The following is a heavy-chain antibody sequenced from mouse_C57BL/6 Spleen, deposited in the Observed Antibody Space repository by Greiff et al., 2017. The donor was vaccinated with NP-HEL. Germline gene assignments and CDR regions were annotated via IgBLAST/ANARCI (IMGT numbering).Heavy chain of an antibody. CDR3: TRESYYGSRYYAMDY. V-gene: IGHV1-69*01. CDR2: IDPSDSYT. CDR1: GYTFTSYW. J-gene: IGHJ4*01. Sequence: QVQLQQPGAELVMPGASVKLSCKASGYTFTSYWMHWVKQRPGQGLEWIGEIDPSDSYTNYNQKFKGKSTLTVDKSSSTAYMQLSSLTSEDSAVYYCTRESYYGSRYYAMDYWGQGTSVTVS. D-gene: IGHD1-1*01.